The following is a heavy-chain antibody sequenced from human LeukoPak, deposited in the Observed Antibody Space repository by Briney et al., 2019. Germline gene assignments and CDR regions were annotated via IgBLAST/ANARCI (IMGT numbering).Heavy chain of an antibody. CDR1: GGSISSYY. CDR3: ARHTRFYGMDV. CDR2: IYYSGST. J-gene: IGHJ6*02. Sequence: SSETLSLTCTVSGGSISSYYWSWIRQPPGKGLEWIGYIYYSGSTNYNPSLKSRVTISVDTSKNQFSLKLSSVTAADTAVYYCARHTRFYGMDVWGQGTTVTVSS. V-gene: IGHV4-59*08. D-gene: IGHD4-17*01.